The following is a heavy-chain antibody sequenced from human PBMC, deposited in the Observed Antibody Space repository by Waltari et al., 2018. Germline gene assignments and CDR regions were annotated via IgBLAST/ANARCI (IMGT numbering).Heavy chain of an antibody. CDR1: GLTFSSYT. CDR2: TSHDESHK. V-gene: IGHV3-30*01. D-gene: IGHD2-8*01. CDR3: ARDDRDGLPDYFDF. J-gene: IGHJ4*02. Sequence: QVQLVESGGGVVQPGRSLRLSCAASGLTFSSYTLHWVRQAPGKGLEWVSVTSHDESHKYYADSVKGRFTISKDNSKNTLYLQMNSLSTEDTAMYYCARDDRDGLPDYFDFWGQGTLVTVSS.